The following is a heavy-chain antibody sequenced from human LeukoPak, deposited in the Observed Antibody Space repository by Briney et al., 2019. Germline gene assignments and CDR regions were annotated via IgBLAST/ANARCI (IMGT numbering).Heavy chain of an antibody. D-gene: IGHD2-2*01. CDR1: GGSISSYY. Sequence: SETLSLTCTDSGGSISSYYWSWIRQPAGKGLEWIGRINTSGSTNYNPSLKSRVTMSVDTSKNQFSLKLSSVTAADTAVYYCARDQGYCSSTSCPTHNWFDPWGQGTLVTVSS. J-gene: IGHJ5*02. V-gene: IGHV4-4*07. CDR2: INTSGST. CDR3: ARDQGYCSSTSCPTHNWFDP.